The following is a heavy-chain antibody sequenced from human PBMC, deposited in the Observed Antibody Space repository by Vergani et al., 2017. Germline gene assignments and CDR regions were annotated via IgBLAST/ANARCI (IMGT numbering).Heavy chain of an antibody. Sequence: QLHLQESGPGLVKPSETRSLTCTVSGGSITSSSYYWCWIRQPPGKGLEWIGNIYHSVGAYYNPSLKGRVTISVDTSKNQFSLEVTSVTAADTAIYFCARTESFILRYFHWALWGQGTLVTVSS. J-gene: IGHJ4*02. CDR2: IYHSVGA. D-gene: IGHD3-9*01. V-gene: IGHV4-39*01. CDR1: GGSITSSSYY. CDR3: ARTESFILRYFHWAL.